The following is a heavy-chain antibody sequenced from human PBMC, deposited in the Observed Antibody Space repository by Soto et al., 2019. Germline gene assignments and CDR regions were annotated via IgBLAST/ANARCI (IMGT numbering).Heavy chain of an antibody. J-gene: IGHJ4*02. CDR3: ARMFANYFDY. V-gene: IGHV3-33*03. CDR2: IWYDGSKK. D-gene: IGHD3-10*02. CDR1: GFTFSSHG. Sequence: QVQLVESGGGVVQPGRSLRLSCAASGFTFSSHGIHWVRQAPGKGLEWVAVIWYDGSKKFYADSVKGRFTISRDNSENTVHLQMNGPRGEDTAVYSCARMFANYFDYWGQGALVTVSS.